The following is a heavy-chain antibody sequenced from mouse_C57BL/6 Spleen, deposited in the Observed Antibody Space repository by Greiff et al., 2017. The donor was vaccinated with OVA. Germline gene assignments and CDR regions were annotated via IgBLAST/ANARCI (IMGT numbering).Heavy chain of an antibody. Sequence: QVQLQQPGAELVKPGASVKLSCKASGYTFTSYWMHWVKQRPGQGLEWIGMIHPNSGSTNYNEKFKSKATLTVDKSSSTAYMQLSSLTSEDSAVYYCARPLGRKAMDYWGQGTSVTVSS. D-gene: IGHD4-1*01. V-gene: IGHV1-64*01. CDR2: IHPNSGST. J-gene: IGHJ4*01. CDR1: GYTFTSYW. CDR3: ARPLGRKAMDY.